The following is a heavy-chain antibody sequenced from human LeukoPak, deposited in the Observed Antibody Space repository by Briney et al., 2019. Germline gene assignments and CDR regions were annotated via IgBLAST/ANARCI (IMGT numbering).Heavy chain of an antibody. CDR1: GFTVSSNY. CDR2: IHSGGST. CDR3: ARGVVVYSPFDY. Sequence: PGGSLRLSCAASGFTVSSNYMSWVRQAPGKGLEWVSVIHSGGSTYYADSVKGRFTISRDNSKNTLYLRMNSLRAEDTAVYYCARGVVVYSPFDYWGQGTLVTVSS. J-gene: IGHJ4*02. V-gene: IGHV3-66*02. D-gene: IGHD3-22*01.